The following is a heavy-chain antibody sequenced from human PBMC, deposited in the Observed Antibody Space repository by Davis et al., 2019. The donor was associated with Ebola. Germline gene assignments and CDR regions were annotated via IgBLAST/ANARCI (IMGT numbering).Heavy chain of an antibody. D-gene: IGHD3-16*01. V-gene: IGHV5-51*01. Sequence: GGSLRLSCKGSGYSFTTYWIGWVRQMPGKGLEWMGIIYPGDSDTRYSPSFQGQVTISADKSISIAYLQWSSLKASDTAMYYCARHVGGGVWGWYFDFWGRGTLVTVSS. CDR3: ARHVGGGVWGWYFDF. J-gene: IGHJ2*01. CDR1: GYSFTTYW. CDR2: IYPGDSDT.